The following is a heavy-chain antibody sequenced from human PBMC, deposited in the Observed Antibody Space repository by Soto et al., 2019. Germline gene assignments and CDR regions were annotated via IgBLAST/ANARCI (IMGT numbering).Heavy chain of an antibody. D-gene: IGHD3-16*01. CDR1: GFTFNNYG. CDR3: ARKGASFDY. J-gene: IGHJ4*02. V-gene: IGHV3-23*01. Sequence: PGGSLRLSCAASGFTFNNYGMSWVRQAPGKGLEWVSAITDSGGSTYYADSVKGRFTISRDNSKNTVYLQMNSLRAEDTAVYYCARKGASFDYWGQGTLVTVSS. CDR2: ITDSGGST.